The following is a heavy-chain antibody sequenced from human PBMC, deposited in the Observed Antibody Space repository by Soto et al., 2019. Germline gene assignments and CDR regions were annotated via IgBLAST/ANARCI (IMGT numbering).Heavy chain of an antibody. D-gene: IGHD2-2*02. Sequence: GGSLRLSCAASGFTFSSYSMNWVRQAPGKGLEWVSSISSSSSYIYYADSVKGRFTISRDNAKNSLYLQMNSLRAEDTAVYYCARDQYCSSTSCYNRAIFGVVTDYYYYYMDVWGKGTTVTVSS. V-gene: IGHV3-21*01. J-gene: IGHJ6*03. CDR3: ARDQYCSSTSCYNRAIFGVVTDYYYYYMDV. CDR1: GFTFSSYS. CDR2: ISSSSSYI.